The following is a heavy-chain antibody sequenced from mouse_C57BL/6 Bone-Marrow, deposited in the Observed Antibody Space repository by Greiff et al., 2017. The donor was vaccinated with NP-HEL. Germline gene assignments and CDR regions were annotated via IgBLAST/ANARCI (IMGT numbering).Heavy chain of an antibody. CDR2: IDPEDGDT. V-gene: IGHV14-1*01. CDR1: GFNIKDYY. J-gene: IGHJ1*03. Sequence: VQLQQSGAELVRPGASVKLSCTASGFNIKDYYMHWVKQRPEQGLEWIGRIDPEDGDTEYAPKFQGKATRTAYTSSTTAYLQLSCLTSEDTAVSYCTLYVNYRYFDVWGTGTTVTVSS. D-gene: IGHD1-3*01. CDR3: TLYVNYRYFDV.